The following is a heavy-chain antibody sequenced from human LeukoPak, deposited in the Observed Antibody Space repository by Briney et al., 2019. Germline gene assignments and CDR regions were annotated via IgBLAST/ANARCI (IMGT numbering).Heavy chain of an antibody. CDR2: IRDDGSIK. Sequence: GGSLRLSCAPSGFTFNNYGMHWVRQAPGKGLEWVAFIRDDGSIKYYADSVKGRFTISRDNSKNTLSLQMNSLRAEDTAVYYCAKGQRSYYASGSHYRGGNWFDPWGQGTLVTVSS. J-gene: IGHJ5*02. CDR1: GFTFNNYG. D-gene: IGHD3-10*01. CDR3: AKGQRSYYASGSHYRGGNWFDP. V-gene: IGHV3-30*02.